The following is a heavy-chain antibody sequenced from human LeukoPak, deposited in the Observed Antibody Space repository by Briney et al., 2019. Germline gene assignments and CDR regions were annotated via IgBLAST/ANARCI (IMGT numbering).Heavy chain of an antibody. CDR2: ISPDSGRT. D-gene: IGHD5-24*01. CDR3: ARDTRSTYLQYYFDY. V-gene: IGHV1-2*02. CDR1: GYTFTDYY. J-gene: IGHJ4*02. Sequence: ASVKVSCKASGYTFTDYYMHWVRQAPGQGLEWIGWISPDSGRTGFAQKFQGRVTMTGDTSISTAYMELSRLGYDDTAVYYCARDTRSTYLQYYFDYWGQGTLVTVSS.